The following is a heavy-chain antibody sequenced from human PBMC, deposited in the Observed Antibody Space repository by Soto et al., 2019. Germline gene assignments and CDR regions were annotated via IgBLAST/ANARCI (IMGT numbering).Heavy chain of an antibody. CDR1: GFTFSNYW. J-gene: IGHJ4*02. CDR2: INSDGTTI. D-gene: IGHD6-19*01. Sequence: PGGSLRLSCAASGFTFSNYWVHWVRQAPGKGLMWVSRINSDGTTINYADSVEGRFTISRDNAKNTLSLQMNSLRVEDTAVYYCARAGWYRFDCRAQRTPVTVSS. V-gene: IGHV3-74*01. CDR3: ARAGWYRFDC.